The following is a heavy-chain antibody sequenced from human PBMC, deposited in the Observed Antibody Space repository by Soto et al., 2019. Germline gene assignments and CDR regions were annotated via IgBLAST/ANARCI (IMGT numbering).Heavy chain of an antibody. CDR1: GFTFSSYG. Sequence: QVQLVESGGGVVQPGRSLRLSCAASGFTFSSYGMHWVRQAPGKGLEWVAVISYDGSNKYYADSVKGRFTISRDNSKNTLYLQMNSLRAEDTAVYYRAKDSEAVRFLGAYYYYGMDVWGQGTTVTVSS. V-gene: IGHV3-30*18. CDR3: AKDSEAVRFLGAYYYYGMDV. J-gene: IGHJ6*02. D-gene: IGHD3-3*01. CDR2: ISYDGSNK.